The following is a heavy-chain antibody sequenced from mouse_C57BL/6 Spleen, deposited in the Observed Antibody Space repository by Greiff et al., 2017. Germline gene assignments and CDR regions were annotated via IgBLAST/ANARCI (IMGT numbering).Heavy chain of an antibody. CDR3: ERFGITTVVAYYFDY. CDR2: IDPNSGGT. Sequence: QVQLKQPGAELVKPGASVKLSCKASGYTFTSYWMHWVKQRPGRGLEWIGRIDPNSGGTKYNEKFKSKDTLTVDKPSSTAYMQLSSLTSEDSAVYYCERFGITTVVAYYFDYWGQGTTLTVSS. CDR1: GYTFTSYW. V-gene: IGHV1-72*01. D-gene: IGHD1-1*01. J-gene: IGHJ2*01.